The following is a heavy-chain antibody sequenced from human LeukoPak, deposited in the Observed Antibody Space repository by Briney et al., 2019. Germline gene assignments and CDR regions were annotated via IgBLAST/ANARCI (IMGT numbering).Heavy chain of an antibody. CDR2: INPSGGST. Sequence: ASVKVSCKASGYTFTSYYMHWVRQAPGQGLEWMGIINPSGGSTSYAQKFQGRITMTRDTSTSTVYMELSSLRSEDTAVYYCARDRPYCGGDCYPAYYFDYWGQGTLVTVSS. D-gene: IGHD2-21*02. CDR1: GYTFTSYY. V-gene: IGHV1-46*01. J-gene: IGHJ4*02. CDR3: ARDRPYCGGDCYPAYYFDY.